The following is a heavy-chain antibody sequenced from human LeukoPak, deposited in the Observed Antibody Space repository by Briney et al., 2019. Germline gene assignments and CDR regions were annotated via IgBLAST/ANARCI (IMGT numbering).Heavy chain of an antibody. D-gene: IGHD3-10*01. V-gene: IGHV3-30*03. J-gene: IGHJ4*02. CDR1: GFTFSSYG. Sequence: GRSLRLSCAASGFTFSSYGMHWVRQAPGKGLEWVAVISYDGSNKYYADSVKGRFTISRDNSKNTLYLQMNSLRAEDTAVYYCARAWYYYGSGSYFDYWGQGTLVTVSS. CDR2: ISYDGSNK. CDR3: ARAWYYYGSGSYFDY.